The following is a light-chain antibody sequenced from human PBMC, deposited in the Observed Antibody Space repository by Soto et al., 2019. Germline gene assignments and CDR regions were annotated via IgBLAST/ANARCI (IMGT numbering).Light chain of an antibody. CDR2: DAS. Sequence: EIVMTQSPATLSVSPGERASLSCRASQSVNSFLAWYQNKPGQAPRVLIYDASTRATGIPPRFSGSRSGTEFTRTTSSLQTEDFAVYDGQQYNNWPFTCGQGTKL. CDR3: QQYNNWPFT. V-gene: IGKV3-15*01. CDR1: QSVNSF. J-gene: IGKJ2*01.